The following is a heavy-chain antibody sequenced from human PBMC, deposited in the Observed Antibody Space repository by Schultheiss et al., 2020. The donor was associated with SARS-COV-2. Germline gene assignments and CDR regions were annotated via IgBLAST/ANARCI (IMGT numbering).Heavy chain of an antibody. CDR2: INQSGGT. D-gene: IGHD2-15*01. CDR1: GGSFSGYY. Sequence: SETLSLTCAVSGGSFSGYYWTWIRQTPGKGLEWIGEINQSGGTNYNPSLKSRVTISVDTSKNQFSLKLSSVTAADTAVYYCARDTRAYCSGGSCNWFDPWGQGTLVTVSS. V-gene: IGHV4-34*01. CDR3: ARDTRAYCSGGSCNWFDP. J-gene: IGHJ5*02.